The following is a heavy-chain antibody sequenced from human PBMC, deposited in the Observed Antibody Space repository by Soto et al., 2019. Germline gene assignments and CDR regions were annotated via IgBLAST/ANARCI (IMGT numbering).Heavy chain of an antibody. CDR3: ASLTYYYDSSGYLYYFDY. V-gene: IGHV4-39*01. CDR1: GGSISSSSYY. J-gene: IGHJ4*02. Sequence: SETLSLTCTVSGGSISSSSYYWGWIRQPPGKGLEWIGSIYYSGSTYYNPSLKSRVTISVDTSKNQFSLKLSSVTAADTAVYYCASLTYYYDSSGYLYYFDYWGQGTLVTVS. D-gene: IGHD3-22*01. CDR2: IYYSGST.